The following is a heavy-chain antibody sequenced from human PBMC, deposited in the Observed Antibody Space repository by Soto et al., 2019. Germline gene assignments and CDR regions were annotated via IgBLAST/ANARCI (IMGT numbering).Heavy chain of an antibody. Sequence: SLARTCTISVGSISSGGDYWSWIRQHPGKGLEWIGHIHYSGSSYYNPSLKSRVTISVDTSKNQFSLKLSSVTAADTAVYYCARVLARVVPAAIPDWFDPWGQGPLVTVSS. CDR3: ARVLARVVPAAIPDWFDP. CDR2: IHYSGSS. J-gene: IGHJ5*02. D-gene: IGHD2-2*02. CDR1: VGSISSGGDY. V-gene: IGHV4-31*03.